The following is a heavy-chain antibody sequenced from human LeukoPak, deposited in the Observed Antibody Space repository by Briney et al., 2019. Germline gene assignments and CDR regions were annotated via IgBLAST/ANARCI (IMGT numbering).Heavy chain of an antibody. V-gene: IGHV3-53*01. CDR2: IYSGGST. CDR3: ARRDDHNGRDY. J-gene: IGHJ4*02. D-gene: IGHD5-24*01. CDR1: GFTVSNNY. Sequence: GGSLRLSCVVSGFTVSNNYMSWVRQAPRKGLEWVSLIYSGGSTYYADSVKGRFTISRDNSKNTVYLQMNSLRAEDTAMYYCARRDDHNGRDYWDQGTLVTVSS.